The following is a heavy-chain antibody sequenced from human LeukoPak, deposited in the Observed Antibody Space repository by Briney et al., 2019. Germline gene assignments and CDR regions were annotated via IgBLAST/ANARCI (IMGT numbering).Heavy chain of an antibody. D-gene: IGHD6-6*01. CDR3: ARDQIAARRGIYYYYMDV. V-gene: IGHV4-4*07. J-gene: IGHJ6*03. CDR1: GGSISSYY. Sequence: SXXLSLTCTVSGGSISSYYWRWIGQPAGKGLEGIGRIYTSGSTNYNPPLKSRGTMSVDTSKNKLSLKLSSVTAADTAVYYCARDQIAARRGIYYYYMDVWGKGTTVTVSS. CDR2: IYTSGST.